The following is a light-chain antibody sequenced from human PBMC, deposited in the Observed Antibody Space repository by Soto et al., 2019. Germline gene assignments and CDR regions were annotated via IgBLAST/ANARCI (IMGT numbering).Light chain of an antibody. Sequence: IRMTQSPSSLSASVGDRVTITCRASQNITRWLAWYQQKPGKAPNLLIHKASTLESGGPSRFSGGGSGTEFTLTVIGLQPDDFAVYHCQQYDDTWHTFGQGTKVELK. CDR2: KAS. J-gene: IGKJ2*01. CDR3: QQYDDTWHT. CDR1: QNITRW. V-gene: IGKV1-5*03.